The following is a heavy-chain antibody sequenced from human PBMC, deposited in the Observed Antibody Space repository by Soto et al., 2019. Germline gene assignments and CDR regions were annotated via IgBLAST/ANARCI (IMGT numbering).Heavy chain of an antibody. CDR3: ARNRLDPSYYYGMDV. J-gene: IGHJ6*02. Sequence: GASVKVSCKASGGTFSSYAISWLRQAPGQGLEWMGGIIPIFGTANYAQKFQGRVTITADESTSTAYVELSSLRSEDTAVYYCARNRLDPSYYYGMDVWGQGTTVTVSS. V-gene: IGHV1-69*13. CDR1: GGTFSSYA. CDR2: IIPIFGTA. D-gene: IGHD4-17*01.